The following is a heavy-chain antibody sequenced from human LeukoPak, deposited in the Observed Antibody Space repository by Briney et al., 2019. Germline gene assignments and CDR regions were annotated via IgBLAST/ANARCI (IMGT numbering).Heavy chain of an antibody. V-gene: IGHV4-59*01. D-gene: IGHD3-10*01. CDR2: IYYSGTT. Sequence: SETLSLTCTVSGGSIRSYYWSWIRQPPGKGLEWIGYIYYSGTTNYNPSLKSRVTISVDTSKNQFSLKLSSVTAADTAVYYCARTRRITMVRGVMAYFDYWGQGTLVTVSS. CDR1: GGSIRSYY. J-gene: IGHJ4*02. CDR3: ARTRRITMVRGVMAYFDY.